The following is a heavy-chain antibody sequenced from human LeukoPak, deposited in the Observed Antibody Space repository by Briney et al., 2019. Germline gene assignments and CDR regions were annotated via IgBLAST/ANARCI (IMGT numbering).Heavy chain of an antibody. CDR3: AKDLYLQWLVPFSTGIYFDY. CDR2: ISGSGGST. J-gene: IGHJ4*02. V-gene: IGHV3-23*01. Sequence: GGSLRLSCAASGFTFSSYAMSWVRQAPGKGLEWVSAISGSGGSTYYADSVKGRFTISRYNSKNTLYLQMNSLRAEDTAVYYCAKDLYLQWLVPFSTGIYFDYWGQGTLVTVSS. D-gene: IGHD6-19*01. CDR1: GFTFSSYA.